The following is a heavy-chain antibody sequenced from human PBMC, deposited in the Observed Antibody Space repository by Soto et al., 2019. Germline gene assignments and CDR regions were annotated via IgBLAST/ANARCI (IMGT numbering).Heavy chain of an antibody. CDR3: ANLDGVEQQPGDY. J-gene: IGHJ4*02. V-gene: IGHV3-30*18. CDR2: ISYDGSNK. Sequence: QVQLVESGGGVVQPGRSLRLSCAASGFTFSSYGMHWVRQAPGKGLEWVAVISYDGSNKYYADSVKGRFTISRDNSKNTLYLRMNSLRAEDTAVYYCANLDGVEQQPGDYWGQGTLVTVSS. D-gene: IGHD6-13*01. CDR1: GFTFSSYG.